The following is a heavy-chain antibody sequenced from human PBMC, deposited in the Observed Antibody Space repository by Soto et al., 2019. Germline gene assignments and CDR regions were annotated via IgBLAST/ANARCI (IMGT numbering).Heavy chain of an antibody. D-gene: IGHD4-4*01. Sequence: ESLKISFKGSGYSCTTYWIGWVRQIPGKGLEWMGIIYPGDSDTRYSPSFQGQVTISADKSISTAYLQWSGLKASDTAMYYCARHGGGNYPPLHDAFDIWGQGTMVTVSS. CDR3: ARHGGGNYPPLHDAFDI. J-gene: IGHJ3*02. V-gene: IGHV5-51*01. CDR2: IYPGDSDT. CDR1: GYSCTTYW.